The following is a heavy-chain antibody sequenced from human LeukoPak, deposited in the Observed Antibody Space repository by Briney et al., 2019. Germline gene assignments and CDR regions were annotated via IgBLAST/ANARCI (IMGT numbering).Heavy chain of an antibody. CDR1: GYTFTNYG. CDR3: ARDEGGYYRSLYFAY. J-gene: IGHJ4*02. V-gene: IGHV1-18*01. CDR2: IGTYRGNT. Sequence: GASVKVSCKASGYTFTNYGITWVRQAPGQGLEWMGWIGTYRGNTNYAQKFQGRVTMTTDTSTSTAYMELRSLRSDDTAMYYCARDEGGYYRSLYFAYWGQGTLVTVSS. D-gene: IGHD3-22*01.